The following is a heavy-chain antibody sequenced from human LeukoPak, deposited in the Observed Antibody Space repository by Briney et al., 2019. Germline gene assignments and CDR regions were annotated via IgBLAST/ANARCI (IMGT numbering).Heavy chain of an antibody. J-gene: IGHJ4*02. Sequence: ASVKVSCKASGYTLTGYYIHWVRQAPGQGLEWMGRINPNSGGTNYAQKFQGRVTMTRDTSISTAYMELSRLRSDDTAVYYCARGNIDYSGSLGMVYFDYWGQGTLVTVSS. CDR2: INPNSGGT. V-gene: IGHV1-2*06. CDR1: GYTLTGYY. D-gene: IGHD2-15*01. CDR3: ARGNIDYSGSLGMVYFDY.